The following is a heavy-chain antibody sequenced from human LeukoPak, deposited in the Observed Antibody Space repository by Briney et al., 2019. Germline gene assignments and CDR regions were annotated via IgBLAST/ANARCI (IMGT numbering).Heavy chain of an antibody. CDR3: AREMAAGTFDY. CDR2: ISSSSNYI. J-gene: IGHJ4*02. V-gene: IGHV3-21*01. Sequence: GGSLRLSCAAPGFTFSTYSMNWVRQAPGKGLEWVSSISSSSNYIYYADSVKGRFTISRDNAKNSLYLQMNSLRAEDTAVYFCAREMAAGTFDYWGQGALVTVSS. CDR1: GFTFSTYS. D-gene: IGHD5-24*01.